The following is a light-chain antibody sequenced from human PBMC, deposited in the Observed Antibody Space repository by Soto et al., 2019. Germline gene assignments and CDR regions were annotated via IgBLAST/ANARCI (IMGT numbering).Light chain of an antibody. CDR1: SSSIGAGYD. V-gene: IGLV1-40*01. CDR3: QSYDSRLTAYV. CDR2: GDI. Sequence: QSVLTQPPSVSGAPGQRVTISCTGTSSSIGAGYDVHWYQQLPGTAPKLLIYGDINRPSGVPDRFSGSKSGSSASLAITGLQAEDEADYYCQSYDSRLTAYVFGTGTKLTVL. J-gene: IGLJ1*01.